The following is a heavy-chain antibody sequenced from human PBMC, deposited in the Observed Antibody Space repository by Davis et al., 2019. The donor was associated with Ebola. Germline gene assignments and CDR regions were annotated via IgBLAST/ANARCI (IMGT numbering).Heavy chain of an antibody. D-gene: IGHD3-22*01. V-gene: IGHV3-66*01. Sequence: GESLKISCAASGVTVSINYMSWVRQAPGKGLEWVSLIYSGDSTYYADPVKGRFSISRDNSKNPVYLQMNSLRVEDTAVYYCATTYYYDSSGYYYDGPYAFDVWGQGTMVTVSP. J-gene: IGHJ3*01. CDR1: GVTVSINY. CDR3: ATTYYYDSSGYYYDGPYAFDV. CDR2: IYSGDST.